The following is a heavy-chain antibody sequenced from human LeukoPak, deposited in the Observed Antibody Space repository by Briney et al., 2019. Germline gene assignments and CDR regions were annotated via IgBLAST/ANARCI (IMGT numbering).Heavy chain of an antibody. J-gene: IGHJ4*02. D-gene: IGHD3-22*01. CDR1: GGSISSSSYY. V-gene: IGHV4-39*01. Sequence: PSETLSLTCTVSGGSISSSSYYWGWIRQPPGKGLEWIGSIYYSGSTYYNPSLKSRVTISVDTSKNQFSLKLSSVTAADTAVYYCARHARITMIVVVFDYWGQGTLVTVSS. CDR3: ARHARITMIVVVFDY. CDR2: IYYSGST.